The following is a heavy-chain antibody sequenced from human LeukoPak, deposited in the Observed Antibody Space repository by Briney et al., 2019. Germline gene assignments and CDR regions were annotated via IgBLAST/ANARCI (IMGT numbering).Heavy chain of an antibody. J-gene: IGHJ4*02. Sequence: AGGSLRLSCAASGFTFSYAWMSWVRQALGKGLEWVGRFKSKSEGGTTDYAAPVKGRFTFSRDDSKNTLYLQMNSLTTEDTAVYYCTTEARDYYYTSGYYTYWGQGTLVTVSS. CDR3: TTEARDYYYTSGYYTY. CDR2: FKSKSEGGTT. D-gene: IGHD3-22*01. V-gene: IGHV3-15*01. CDR1: GFTFSYAW.